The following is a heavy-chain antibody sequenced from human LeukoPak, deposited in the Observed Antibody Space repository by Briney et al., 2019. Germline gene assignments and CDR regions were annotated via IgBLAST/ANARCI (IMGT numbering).Heavy chain of an antibody. CDR3: ARRRRGDFDDSIDY. V-gene: IGHV4-39*07. Sequence: PSETLSLTCTVSGGSISSDSYYWGWIRQPPGKGLEWIGSLDYVGSTYYNPSLKSRVTISLDTSKNQFSLKLSSVTAADTAVYYCARRRRGDFDDSIDYWGQGTLVTVSS. D-gene: IGHD4-17*01. CDR2: LDYVGST. J-gene: IGHJ4*02. CDR1: GGSISSDSYY.